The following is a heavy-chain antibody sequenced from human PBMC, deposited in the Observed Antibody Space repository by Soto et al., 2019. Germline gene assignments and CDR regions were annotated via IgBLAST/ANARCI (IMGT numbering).Heavy chain of an antibody. V-gene: IGHV4-4*07. J-gene: IGHJ4*02. CDR1: GGSISNYY. D-gene: IGHD1-1*01. Sequence: KPSETLSLTCSVSGGSISNYYWSWIRQPAGKGLEWIGRIYSSGSANYNPSLESRATMSVDTSMNQVSLKVNSVTATDTAVYYCARGGTRSTDLPSYWGQGTKVTVYS. CDR2: IYSSGSA. CDR3: ARGGTRSTDLPSY.